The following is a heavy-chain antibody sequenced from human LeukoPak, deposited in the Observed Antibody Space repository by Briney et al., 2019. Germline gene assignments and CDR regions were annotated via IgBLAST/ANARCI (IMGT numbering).Heavy chain of an antibody. CDR3: ARGGGYASPIGY. D-gene: IGHD5-12*01. J-gene: IGHJ4*02. CDR2: IYHSGST. CDR1: GGSISTYY. Sequence: SETLSLTCTLSGGSISTYYWSWIRQPPGKRLEWIGYIYHSGSTNYNPSLKSRVTISVDTSKNQFSLKLSSVTAADTAVYYCARGGGYASPIGYWGQGALVTVSS. V-gene: IGHV4-59*01.